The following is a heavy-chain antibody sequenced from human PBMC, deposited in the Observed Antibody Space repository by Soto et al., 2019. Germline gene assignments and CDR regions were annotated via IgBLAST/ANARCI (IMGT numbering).Heavy chain of an antibody. CDR2: INHSGST. CDR1: GGSFSGYY. V-gene: IGHV4-34*01. D-gene: IGHD4-4*01. CDR3: ASTDSNLDYFDY. Sequence: SETLSLTCAVYGGSFSGYYWSWIRQPPGKGLEWIGEINHSGSTNYNPSLKSRVTISVDTSKNQFSLKLSSVTAADTAVYYCASTDSNLDYFDYWGQGTLVTVSS. J-gene: IGHJ4*02.